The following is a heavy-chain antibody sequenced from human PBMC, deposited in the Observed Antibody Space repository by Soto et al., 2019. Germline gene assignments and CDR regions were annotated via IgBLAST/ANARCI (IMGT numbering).Heavy chain of an antibody. D-gene: IGHD2-15*01. J-gene: IGHJ3*02. Sequence: GESLKISCQGSGYDFTTYWIAWGRQMPGKGLEWMGIIYPADSDTRYRPSLQGQVTISADKSISTAYLQWSSLKASDTAMYYCARWIAATGWNAFDIWGQGTMVTVSS. CDR3: ARWIAATGWNAFDI. V-gene: IGHV5-51*01. CDR1: GYDFTTYW. CDR2: IYPADSDT.